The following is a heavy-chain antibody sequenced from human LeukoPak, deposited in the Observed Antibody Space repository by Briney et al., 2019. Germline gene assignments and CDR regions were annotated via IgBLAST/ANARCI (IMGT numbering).Heavy chain of an antibody. D-gene: IGHD5-12*01. CDR3: ARAYSGSYYYYGMDV. V-gene: IGHV3-7*01. J-gene: IGHJ6*02. CDR2: IKQDGSEK. CDR1: GFTFSSYW. Sequence: GSLRLSCAASGFTFSSYWMSWVRQAPGKGLEWVANIKQDGSEKYYVDSVKGRFTISRDNAKNSLYLQMNSLRAEDTAVYYCARAYSGSYYYYGMDVWGQGTTVTVSS.